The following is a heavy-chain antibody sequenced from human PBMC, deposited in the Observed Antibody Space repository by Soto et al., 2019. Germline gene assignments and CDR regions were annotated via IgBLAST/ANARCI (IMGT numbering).Heavy chain of an antibody. Sequence: SETLSLICTVSGGSISRGGYYWSWIRQHPGKGLEWIGYIYYSGSTYYNPSLKSRVTISVDTSKNQFSLKLSSVTAADTAVYYCARGKTSYYYGSGSYYNFPFFDYWGQGTLVTVSS. CDR2: IYYSGST. CDR1: GGSISRGGYY. V-gene: IGHV4-31*03. D-gene: IGHD3-10*01. CDR3: ARGKTSYYYGSGSYYNFPFFDY. J-gene: IGHJ4*02.